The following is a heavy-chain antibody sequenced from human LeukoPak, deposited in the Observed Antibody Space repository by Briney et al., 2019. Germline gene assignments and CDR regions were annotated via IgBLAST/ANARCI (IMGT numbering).Heavy chain of an antibody. CDR3: ARVWVKYRTNGVCSGYPGY. CDR1: GYTFTGYY. J-gene: IGHJ4*02. Sequence: ASVKVSCKASGYTFTGYYMHWVRQAPGQGLEWMGWINPNSGGTNYAQKFQGRVTMTRDTSISTAYMELSRLRSDDTAVYYCARVWVKYRTNGVCSGYPGYWGQGTLVTVSS. D-gene: IGHD2-8*01. CDR2: INPNSGGT. V-gene: IGHV1-2*02.